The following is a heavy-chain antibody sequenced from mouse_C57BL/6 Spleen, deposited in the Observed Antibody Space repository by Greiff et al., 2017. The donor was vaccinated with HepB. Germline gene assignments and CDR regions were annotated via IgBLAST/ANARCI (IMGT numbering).Heavy chain of an antibody. CDR2: IYPSDSET. V-gene: IGHV1-61*01. CDR1: GYTFTSYW. CDR3: ARELIRTRTGFAY. J-gene: IGHJ2*01. Sequence: QVQLQQPGAELVRPGSSVKLSCKASGYTFTSYWMDWVKQRPGQGLEWIGNIYPSDSETHYNQKFKDKATLTVDKSSSTAYMQLSSLTSEDSAVYYWARELIRTRTGFAYWGQGTTLTVSS. D-gene: IGHD1-1*01.